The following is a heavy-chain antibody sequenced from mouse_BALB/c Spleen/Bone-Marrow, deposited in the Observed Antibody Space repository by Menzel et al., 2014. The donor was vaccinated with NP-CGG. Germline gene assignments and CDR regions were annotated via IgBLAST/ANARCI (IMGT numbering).Heavy chain of an antibody. V-gene: IGHV3-8*02. CDR2: ISYSGST. D-gene: IGHD2-14*01. CDR3: ARSYRYDWFAY. J-gene: IGHJ3*01. Sequence: EVMLVESGPSLVKPSQTLSLTCSVTGDSIXSGYWNWIRKFPGNKLEYMGYISYSGSTYYNPSLKSRISITRDTSKNQYYLQLNSVTTEDTATYYCARSYRYDWFAYWGQGTLVTVSA. CDR1: GDSIXSGY.